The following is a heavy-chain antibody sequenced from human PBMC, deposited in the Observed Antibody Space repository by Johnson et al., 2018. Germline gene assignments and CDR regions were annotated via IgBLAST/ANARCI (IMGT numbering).Heavy chain of an antibody. J-gene: IGHJ3*02. CDR2: ISSSSSYI. CDR1: GFTFSSYS. Sequence: VQLVESGGGLVKXGGSXRLXCAASGFTFSSYSMNWVRQAPGKGLEWVSSISSSSSYIYYADSVKGRFTIPRDNAKNSLYLQMNSLRAEDTAVYYCARDAGVWGSSRYRLIDAFDIWGQGTMVTVSS. V-gene: IGHV3-21*01. CDR3: ARDAGVWGSSRYRLIDAFDI. D-gene: IGHD3-16*02.